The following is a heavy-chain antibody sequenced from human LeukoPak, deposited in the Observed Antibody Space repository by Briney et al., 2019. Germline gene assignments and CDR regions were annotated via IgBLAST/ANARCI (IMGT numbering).Heavy chain of an antibody. D-gene: IGHD3-10*01. V-gene: IGHV3-30*18. CDR2: ISYDGSNK. CDR3: AKDQGSSSPYYYYYYMDV. CDR1: GFSFSNYG. Sequence: GGSLRLSCAASGFSFSNYGMHWVRQAPGKGLEWVAVISYDGSNKYYADSVKGRFTISRDNSKNTLYLQMNSLRAEDTAVYNCAKDQGSSSPYYYYYYMDVWGKGTTVTVSS. J-gene: IGHJ6*03.